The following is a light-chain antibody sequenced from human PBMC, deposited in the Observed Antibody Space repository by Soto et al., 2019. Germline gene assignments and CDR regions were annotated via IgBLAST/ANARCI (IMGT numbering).Light chain of an antibody. CDR2: DAS. CDR3: QQYNSMLS. V-gene: IGKV1-33*01. Sequence: DIQMTQSPSSLSASEGDRVTITCQSSHDVSRNLNWFQQKPGEAPQLLIYDASNLERGVPSRFSGSGSGTDFTLTISSLQPEDVETYYWQQYNSMLSFGGGTEVEIK. J-gene: IGKJ4*01. CDR1: HDVSRN.